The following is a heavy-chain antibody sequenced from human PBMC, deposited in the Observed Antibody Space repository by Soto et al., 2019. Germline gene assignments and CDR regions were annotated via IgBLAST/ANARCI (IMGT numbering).Heavy chain of an antibody. CDR3: ARGVPDSSGYYRAEYFQH. J-gene: IGHJ1*01. Sequence: QVQLVQSGAEVKKPGSSVKVSCKASGGTFSSYAISWVRQAPGQGLEWMGGIIPIFGTANYAQKFQGRVTITAEESTSTAYMELSSLRSEDTAVYYCARGVPDSSGYYRAEYFQHWGQGTLVTVSS. CDR1: GGTFSSYA. D-gene: IGHD3-22*01. CDR2: IIPIFGTA. V-gene: IGHV1-69*01.